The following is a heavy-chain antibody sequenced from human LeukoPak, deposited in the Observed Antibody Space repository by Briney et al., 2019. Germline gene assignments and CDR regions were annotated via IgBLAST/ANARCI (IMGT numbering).Heavy chain of an antibody. CDR1: GGTFSSYA. CDR2: IIPIFGTA. V-gene: IGHV1-69*05. CDR3: ARGYCSSTSCYDYMDV. J-gene: IGHJ6*03. D-gene: IGHD2-2*01. Sequence: SVKVSCKASGGTFSSYAISWVRQAPGQGLEWMGGIIPIFGTANYAQKFQGRVTITTDESTSTAYVELSSLRSEDTAVYYCARGYCSSTSCYDYMDVWGKGTTVTVSS.